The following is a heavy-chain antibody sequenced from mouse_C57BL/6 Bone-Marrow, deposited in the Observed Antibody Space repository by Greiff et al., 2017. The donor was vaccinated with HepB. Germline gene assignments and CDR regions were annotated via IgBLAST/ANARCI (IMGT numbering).Heavy chain of an antibody. CDR3: ARQGVYYYGSAWFAY. V-gene: IGHV1-62-2*01. CDR2: FYPGSGSI. D-gene: IGHD1-1*01. CDR1: GYTFTEYT. J-gene: IGHJ3*01. Sequence: VKLMESGAELVKPGASVKLSCKASGYTFTEYTIHWVNQRSGQGLEWIGWFYPGSGSIKYNEKFKDKATLTADKSSSTVYMELSRLTSEDSAVYFCARQGVYYYGSAWFAYWGQGTLVTVSA.